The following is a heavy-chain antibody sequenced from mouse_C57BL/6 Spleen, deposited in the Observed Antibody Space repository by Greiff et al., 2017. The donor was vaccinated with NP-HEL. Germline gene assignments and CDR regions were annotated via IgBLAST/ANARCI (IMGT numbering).Heavy chain of an antibody. CDR1: GYTFTSYW. Sequence: QVQLQQPGAELVMPGASVKLSCKASGYTFTSYWMHWVKQRPGQGLEWIGEIDPSDSYTNYNQKFKGKSTLTVDKSSSTAYMQLSSLTSEDSAVYYCARRGDPLDDWGQGTTLTVSS. CDR3: ARRGDPLDD. V-gene: IGHV1-69*01. J-gene: IGHJ2*01. CDR2: IDPSDSYT.